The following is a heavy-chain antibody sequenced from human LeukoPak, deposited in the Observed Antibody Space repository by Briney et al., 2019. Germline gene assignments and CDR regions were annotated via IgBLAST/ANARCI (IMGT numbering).Heavy chain of an antibody. CDR2: INPNSGGT. Sequence: GASVKVSCTASGYTFTAYYMHWVRQAPGQGLEWMGWINPNSGGTVYAQNFQGRVTMTRDTSISTAYMELNRLRSDDTAVYYCARGGIAVAEGDAFDIWGQGTMVTVSS. D-gene: IGHD6-19*01. CDR1: GYTFTAYY. V-gene: IGHV1-2*02. CDR3: ARGGIAVAEGDAFDI. J-gene: IGHJ3*02.